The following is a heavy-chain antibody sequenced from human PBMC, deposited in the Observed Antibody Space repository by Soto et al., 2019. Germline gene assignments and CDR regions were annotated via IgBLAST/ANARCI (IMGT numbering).Heavy chain of an antibody. Sequence: ASVKVSCKASGYTFTSYYMHWVRQAPGQGLEWMGIINPSGGSTSYAQKFQGRVTMTRDTSTSTVYMELSSLRSEDTAVYYCARALQKDYDDSSGSGYWGQGTLVTVSS. J-gene: IGHJ4*02. CDR2: INPSGGST. V-gene: IGHV1-46*01. CDR3: ARALQKDYDDSSGSGY. D-gene: IGHD3-22*01. CDR1: GYTFTSYY.